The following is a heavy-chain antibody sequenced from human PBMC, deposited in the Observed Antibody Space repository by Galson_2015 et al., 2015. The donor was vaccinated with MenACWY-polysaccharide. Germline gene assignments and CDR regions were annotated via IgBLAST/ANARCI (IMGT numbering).Heavy chain of an antibody. D-gene: IGHD3-22*01. J-gene: IGHJ4*02. CDR3: ARGGSAYDYDY. Sequence: SVKLSCKASGYTFTDYYIHWVRQAPGQGLEWMGRINPNSGGTNFAQKFQDRVTMTRDTSISTAYMELSRLRSDDTALYYCARGGSAYDYDYWGQGTLVTVSS. V-gene: IGHV1-2*06. CDR1: GYTFTDYY. CDR2: INPNSGGT.